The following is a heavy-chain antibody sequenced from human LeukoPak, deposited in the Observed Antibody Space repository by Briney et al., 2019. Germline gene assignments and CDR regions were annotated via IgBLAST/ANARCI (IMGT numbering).Heavy chain of an antibody. D-gene: IGHD4-17*01. V-gene: IGHV4-39*01. J-gene: IGHJ5*02. Sequence: SETLSLTCTVSADSISSTGYYWGWIRQPPGKGLEWIASMYHSGSTYHNPSLKSRATISVDTSKNQLSLKLSSVTAADTAIYYCARHEHSASFYGLSWFDPWGQGTLVTVSS. CDR3: ARHEHSASFYGLSWFDP. CDR2: MYHSGST. CDR1: ADSISSTGYY.